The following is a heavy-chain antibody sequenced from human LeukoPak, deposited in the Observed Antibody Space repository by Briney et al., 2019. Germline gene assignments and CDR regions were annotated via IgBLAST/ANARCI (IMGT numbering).Heavy chain of an antibody. D-gene: IGHD5-18*01. V-gene: IGHV3-74*01. Sequence: GGSLRLSCAASEFSFSNYWMHWVRQVPGKGLVWVSRINSDGSIADYADAVKGRFTISRDNARNTLYLEMNSLRAEDTALYFCAPEGGSSYDYWGQGTLVTVSS. CDR3: APEGGSSYDY. CDR2: INSDGSIA. CDR1: EFSFSNYW. J-gene: IGHJ4*02.